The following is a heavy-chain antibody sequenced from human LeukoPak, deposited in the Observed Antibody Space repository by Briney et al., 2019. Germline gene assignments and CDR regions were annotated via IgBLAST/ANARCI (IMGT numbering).Heavy chain of an antibody. Sequence: GGSLRLSCAASGFTFSSYAMSWVRQAPGKGLEWVSAFSGSGGTTSYADSVRGRFTISRDNSKNTLYLQMNSLRTEDTAIYFCAKQPRVSNYWYFDLWGRGTLVTVSS. CDR2: FSGSGGTT. V-gene: IGHV3-23*01. CDR1: GFTFSSYA. J-gene: IGHJ2*01. CDR3: AKQPRVSNYWYFDL.